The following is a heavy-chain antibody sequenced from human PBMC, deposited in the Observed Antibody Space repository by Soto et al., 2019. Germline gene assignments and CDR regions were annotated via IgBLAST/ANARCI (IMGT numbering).Heavy chain of an antibody. Sequence: ESGGGLIQPGGSLRLSCAASGFTVSSNYMSWVRQAPGKGLEWVSVIYSGGSTYYADSVKGRFTISRDNSKNTLYLQMNSLRAEDTAVYYCARDDSSSWLEDYYYGMDVWGQGTTVTVSS. CDR2: IYSGGST. J-gene: IGHJ6*02. V-gene: IGHV3-53*01. CDR1: GFTVSSNY. CDR3: ARDDSSSWLEDYYYGMDV. D-gene: IGHD6-13*01.